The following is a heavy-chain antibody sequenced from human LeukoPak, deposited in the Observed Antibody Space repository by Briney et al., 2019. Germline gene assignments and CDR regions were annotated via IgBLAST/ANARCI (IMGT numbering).Heavy chain of an antibody. CDR1: GYTLTSYA. D-gene: IGHD3-22*01. J-gene: IGHJ4*02. Sequence: ASVKVSCKASGYTLTSYAMNWGGQAPGQGLEGMGWINTNTGNPAYAQGFKGRFVFSLDTSVSAAYLQISSLKAEDTAVYYCARSRFITMHHDSNVYYPPGYWGQGTLVTVSS. CDR2: INTNTGNP. V-gene: IGHV7-4-1*02. CDR3: ARSRFITMHHDSNVYYPPGY.